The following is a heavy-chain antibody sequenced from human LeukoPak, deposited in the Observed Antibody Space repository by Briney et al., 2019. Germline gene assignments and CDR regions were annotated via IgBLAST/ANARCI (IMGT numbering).Heavy chain of an antibody. J-gene: IGHJ6*02. CDR2: INHSEST. V-gene: IGHV4-34*01. D-gene: IGHD2-2*02. Sequence: SETLSLTCAVYGGSFSGYYWSWIRQPPGKGLEWIGEINHSESTNYNPSLKSRVTISVDTSKSQFSLKLSSVTAADTAVYYCARVYCSSTSCYRAKLAQTYGYYGMDVWGQGTTVTVSS. CDR1: GGSFSGYY. CDR3: ARVYCSSTSCYRAKLAQTYGYYGMDV.